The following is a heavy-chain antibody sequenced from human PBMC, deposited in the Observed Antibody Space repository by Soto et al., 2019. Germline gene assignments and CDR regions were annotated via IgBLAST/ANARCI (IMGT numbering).Heavy chain of an antibody. Sequence: SETLSLTCAVSSGSLSSRNWWTWVRQSPGKGLEWIGEIYLNVTTNYNPSLKSRVTISVDKSENQFSLKLNSVTAADTAVYYCARGIPDILTGYAYYYYYMDVWGKGTTVTVSS. D-gene: IGHD3-9*01. CDR2: IYLNVTT. J-gene: IGHJ6*03. V-gene: IGHV4-4*02. CDR3: ARGIPDILTGYAYYYYYMDV. CDR1: SGSLSSRNW.